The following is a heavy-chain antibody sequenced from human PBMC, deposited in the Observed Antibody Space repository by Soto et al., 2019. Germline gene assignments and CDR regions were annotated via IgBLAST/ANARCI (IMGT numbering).Heavy chain of an antibody. J-gene: IGHJ4*02. D-gene: IGHD2-21*02. Sequence: ASVKVSCKASGYTFSRYAIHWVRQAPGQRLEWMGWIDAGNGKTNYSQKFEGRVTIIRDTSASTAYMGLSSLRPEDAAVYYCVRSPGVVMAAIRYFDYWGQGTRVTVSS. V-gene: IGHV1-3*01. CDR2: IDAGNGKT. CDR1: GYTFSRYA. CDR3: VRSPGVVMAAIRYFDY.